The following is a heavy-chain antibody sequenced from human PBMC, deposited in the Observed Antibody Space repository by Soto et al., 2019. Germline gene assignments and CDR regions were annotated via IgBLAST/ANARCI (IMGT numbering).Heavy chain of an antibody. J-gene: IGHJ5*02. Sequence: PSETLSLTCTVSGGSISSYYWSWIRQPPGKGLEWIGYIYYSGSTYYNPSLKSRVTISVDTSKNQFSLKLSSVTAADTAVYYCASTNHQGRISNWFDPWGQGTLVTVSS. V-gene: IGHV4-59*06. CDR3: ASTNHQGRISNWFDP. CDR1: GGSISSYY. CDR2: IYYSGST.